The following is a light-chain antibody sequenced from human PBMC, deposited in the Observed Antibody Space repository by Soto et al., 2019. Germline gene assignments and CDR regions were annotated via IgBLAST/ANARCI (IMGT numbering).Light chain of an antibody. CDR1: SSDVGAYNY. CDR2: EVS. Sequence: QSALTQPPSASGSPGQSVTISCTGTSSDVGAYNYVSWYQQYPGKAPKLLIYEVSKRPSGVPDRFSGSKSGNTASLTISGLQAEDEADYYCSSYTSSSTLVIGGGTKVTVL. CDR3: SSYTSSSTLV. J-gene: IGLJ2*01. V-gene: IGLV2-8*01.